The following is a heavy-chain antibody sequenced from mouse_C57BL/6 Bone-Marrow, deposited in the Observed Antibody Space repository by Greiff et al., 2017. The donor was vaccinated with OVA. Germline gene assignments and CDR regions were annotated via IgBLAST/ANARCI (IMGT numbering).Heavy chain of an antibody. D-gene: IGHD1-1*01. CDR3: APHYYGSSYWYFDV. Sequence: QVQLQQSGPGLVAPSQSLSITCTVSGFSLTSYAISWVRQPPGKGLEWLGVIWTGGGTNYNSALKSRLSISQDNSKSQVFLKMNSLQTDDTARYYCAPHYYGSSYWYFDVWGTGTTVTVSS. J-gene: IGHJ1*03. V-gene: IGHV2-9-1*01. CDR1: GFSLTSYA. CDR2: IWTGGGT.